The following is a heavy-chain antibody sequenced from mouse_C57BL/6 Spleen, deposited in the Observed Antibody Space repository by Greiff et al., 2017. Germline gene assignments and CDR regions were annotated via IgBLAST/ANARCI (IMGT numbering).Heavy chain of an antibody. CDR1: GSPFPASP. CDR2: FYPGSGSI. CDR3: ARHEDGGTAWFAY. V-gene: IGHV1-62-2*01. Sequence: VHLVESGAERGKDGESGKRHGQASGSPFPASPLHLLKHISGQGLEGIGWFYPGSGSIKYNEKFKDKATLTADKSSSTVYMELSRLTSEDSAVYFCARHEDGGTAWFAYWGQGTLVTVSA. D-gene: IGHD2-14*01. J-gene: IGHJ3*01.